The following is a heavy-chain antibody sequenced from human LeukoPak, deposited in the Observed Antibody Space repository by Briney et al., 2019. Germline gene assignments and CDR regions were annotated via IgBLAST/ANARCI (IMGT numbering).Heavy chain of an antibody. D-gene: IGHD3-16*01. V-gene: IGHV4-34*01. CDR1: GGSFSGYY. Sequence: SETLSLTCAVYGGSFSGYYWSWIRQPPGKGLEWIGEINHSGSTNYNPSLKSRVTISVDTSKNQFSLKLSSVTAADTAVYYCARSGNVMVTYYFDYWGQGTLVTVSS. CDR2: INHSGST. CDR3: ARSGNVMVTYYFDY. J-gene: IGHJ4*02.